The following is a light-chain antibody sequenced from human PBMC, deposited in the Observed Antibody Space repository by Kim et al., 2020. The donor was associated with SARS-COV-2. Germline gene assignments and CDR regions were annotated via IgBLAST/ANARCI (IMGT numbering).Light chain of an antibody. CDR3: AAWDDSLSGWV. V-gene: IGLV1-47*01. J-gene: IGLJ3*02. CDR1: HSNIGTNY. CDR2: RNS. Sequence: GQRVTISCSATHSNIGTNYVYWYQQLPGTAPKLLISRNSQRPSGVPDRFSGSRSDTAASLAISGLRSDDEGDYYCAAWDDSLSGWVFGRGTQLTVL.